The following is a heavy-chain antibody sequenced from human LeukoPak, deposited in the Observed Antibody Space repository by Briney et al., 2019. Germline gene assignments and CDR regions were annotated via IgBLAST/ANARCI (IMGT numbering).Heavy chain of an antibody. CDR1: GYTFTSYY. V-gene: IGHV1-46*01. D-gene: IGHD3-10*01. Sequence: ASVKVSCKASGYTFTSYYMHWVRQAPGQGLEWMGIINPSGGSTSYAQKFQGRVTMTRDTSTSTVYMELRSLRSDDTAVYYCARDLRLDGSGSIGDYWGQGTLVTVSS. J-gene: IGHJ4*02. CDR2: INPSGGST. CDR3: ARDLRLDGSGSIGDY.